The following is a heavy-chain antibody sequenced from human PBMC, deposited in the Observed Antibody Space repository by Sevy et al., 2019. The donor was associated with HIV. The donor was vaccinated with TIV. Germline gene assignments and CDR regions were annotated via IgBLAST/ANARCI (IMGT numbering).Heavy chain of an antibody. J-gene: IGHJ6*02. CDR1: GYKFTRYW. CDR3: ARVDLPPGIAAAGSYYGMDV. V-gene: IGHV5-51*01. CDR2: IYSGDSDT. D-gene: IGHD6-13*01. Sequence: GESLKISCKGFGYKFTRYWIGWVRHMPGEGLEWMGIIYSGDSDTIYSPSFQGQVTISADKSISTAYLQWSSLKASDTAMYYCARVDLPPGIAAAGSYYGMDVWGQGTTVTVSS.